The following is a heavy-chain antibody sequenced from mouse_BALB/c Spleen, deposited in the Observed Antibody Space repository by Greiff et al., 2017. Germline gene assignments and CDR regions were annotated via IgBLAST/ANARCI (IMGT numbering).Heavy chain of an antibody. V-gene: IGHV14-1*02. CDR2: IDPENGNT. J-gene: IGHJ2*01. CDR1: GFNIKDYY. Sequence: EVKLQESGAELVRPGALVKLSCKASGFNIKDYYMHWVKQRPEQGLEWIGWIDPENGNTIYDPKFQGKASITADTSSNTAYLQLSSLTSEDTAVYYCALITTVVAKGYWGQGTTLTVSS. CDR3: ALITTVVAKGY. D-gene: IGHD1-1*01.